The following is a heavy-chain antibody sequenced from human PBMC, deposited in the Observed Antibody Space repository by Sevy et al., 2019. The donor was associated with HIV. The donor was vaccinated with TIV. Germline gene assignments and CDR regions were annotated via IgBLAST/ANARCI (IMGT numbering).Heavy chain of an antibody. CDR1: GVSISPYY. CDR3: ARGGPNQHQLDYFDY. CDR2: SGST. V-gene: IGHV4-59*01. Sequence: SETLSLTCTVSGVSISPYYWAWIRQPPGKGLECIGFSGSTNYNPSLNTRVTTSVDTSKNQFSLKLSSVTAADTAIYYCARGGPNQHQLDYFDYWGQGTLVTVSS. D-gene: IGHD1-1*01. J-gene: IGHJ4*02.